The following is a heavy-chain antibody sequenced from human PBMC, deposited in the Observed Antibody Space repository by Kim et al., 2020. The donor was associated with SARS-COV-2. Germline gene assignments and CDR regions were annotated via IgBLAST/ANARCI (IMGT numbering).Heavy chain of an antibody. CDR3: VRDTGTDINPAGLGAHSFDS. J-gene: IGHJ4*02. Sequence: SETLSLTCTVSGDTIVSDSWWTWVRQPPGKGLEWIGLVFHLGGTEYNPSLKSRVTISMDKLKNQFSLKMTSVSAADTAVYYCVRDTGTDINPAGLGAHSFDSWGQGLLVSVSS. D-gene: IGHD1-7*01. CDR2: VFHLGGT. V-gene: IGHV4-4*02. CDR1: GDTIVSDSW.